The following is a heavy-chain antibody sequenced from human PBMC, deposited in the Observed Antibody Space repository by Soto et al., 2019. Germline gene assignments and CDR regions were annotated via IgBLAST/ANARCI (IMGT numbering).Heavy chain of an antibody. CDR3: TRDASRDSSARGWFDP. Sequence: PGGSLRLSCAASGFTFRSFTMNWVRQAPGKGLEWVSTISSNSAYIYYTEELRGRFTISRDNAKNSLHLQMNSLRAEDTAVYYCTRDASRDSSARGWFDPWGPGTLVTVSS. CDR1: GFTFRSFT. CDR2: ISSNSAYI. D-gene: IGHD6-13*01. V-gene: IGHV3-21*01. J-gene: IGHJ5*02.